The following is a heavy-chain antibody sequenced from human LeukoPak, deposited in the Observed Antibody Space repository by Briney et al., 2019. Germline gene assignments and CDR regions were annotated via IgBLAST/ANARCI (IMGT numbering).Heavy chain of an antibody. CDR1: GFTFSSYA. CDR2: ISGGGGST. V-gene: IGHV3-23*01. CDR3: AKVGLHSGSYYSLDY. J-gene: IGHJ4*02. Sequence: SGGSLRLSCAASGFTFSSYAMSWVRQAPGKGLEWVSAISGGGGSTYYADSVKGRFTISRDNSKNTLYLQMNSLRAEDTAVYYCAKVGLHSGSYYSLDYWGQGTLVTVSS. D-gene: IGHD1-26*01.